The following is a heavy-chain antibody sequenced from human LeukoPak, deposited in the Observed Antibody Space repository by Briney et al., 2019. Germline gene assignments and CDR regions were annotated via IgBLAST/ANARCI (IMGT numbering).Heavy chain of an antibody. CDR3: ARAPSGLVEPPTRGDYFDY. D-gene: IGHD2-2*01. J-gene: IGHJ4*02. Sequence: SETLSLTCAVYGGSSSGYYWSWIRQSPGKGLEWIGEMNHSGSSNHNPSLKSRVTISVDTSKNQFSLKLRSVTAADTAVYYCARAPSGLVEPPTRGDYFDYWGQGTLVTVSS. CDR1: GGSSSGYY. V-gene: IGHV4-34*01. CDR2: MNHSGSS.